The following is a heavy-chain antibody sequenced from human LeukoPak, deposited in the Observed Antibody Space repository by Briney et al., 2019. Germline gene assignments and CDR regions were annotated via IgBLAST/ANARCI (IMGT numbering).Heavy chain of an antibody. J-gene: IGHJ4*02. CDR2: ISDSGDIT. Sequence: GGSLRLSCAASGFAFSKLAMGWVRQASGKGLEWVSVISDSGDITYYADSVKGRFTISRDSAKNSLYLQMNSLGAEDTALYYCARGRGCSSLSCYPDYWGQGTLVTVSS. D-gene: IGHD2-2*01. CDR1: GFAFSKLA. V-gene: IGHV3-23*01. CDR3: ARGRGCSSLSCYPDY.